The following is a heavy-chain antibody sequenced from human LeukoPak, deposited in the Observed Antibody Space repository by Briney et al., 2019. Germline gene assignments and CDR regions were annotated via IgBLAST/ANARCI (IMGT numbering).Heavy chain of an antibody. J-gene: IGHJ4*02. Sequence: SETLSLTCTVSGGSISSGSYYWGWVRQLPGTGLEWLGSIYYSGSTYYNPSRKSRVTISVDTSKNQFSLKLSSVTAADTAVYYCANIGLGYCSGGSCYSLVFDYWGQGTLVTVSS. D-gene: IGHD2-15*01. CDR1: GGSISSGSYY. V-gene: IGHV4-39*01. CDR2: IYYSGST. CDR3: ANIGLGYCSGGSCYSLVFDY.